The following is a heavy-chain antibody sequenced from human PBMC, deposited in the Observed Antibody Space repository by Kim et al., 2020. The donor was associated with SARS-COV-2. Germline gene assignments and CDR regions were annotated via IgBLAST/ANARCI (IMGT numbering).Heavy chain of an antibody. Sequence: GGSLRLSCAASGFTFSSRWIHWVRQPPGKGLVWVSGINSYGSATSHADSVKGRFTISRDNARNTVYLQMSSLRAEDTAVYYCATLDGSGSDDYCGQGTLV. V-gene: IGHV3-74*01. D-gene: IGHD3-10*01. CDR3: ATLDGSGSDDY. J-gene: IGHJ4*02. CDR1: GFTFSSRW. CDR2: INSYGSAT.